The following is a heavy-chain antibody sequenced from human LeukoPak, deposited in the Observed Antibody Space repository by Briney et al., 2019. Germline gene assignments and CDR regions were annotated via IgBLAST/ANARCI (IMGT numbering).Heavy chain of an antibody. D-gene: IGHD6-19*01. V-gene: IGHV4-59*01. J-gene: IGHJ4*02. CDR1: GGSISSYY. Sequence: SETLSLTCTVYGGSISSYYWSWIRQPPGKGLEWIGYIYYSGSTNYNPSLKSRVTISVDTSKNQFSLKLSSVTAADTAVYYCASYSSGWYYFDYWGQGTLVTVSS. CDR3: ASYSSGWYYFDY. CDR2: IYYSGST.